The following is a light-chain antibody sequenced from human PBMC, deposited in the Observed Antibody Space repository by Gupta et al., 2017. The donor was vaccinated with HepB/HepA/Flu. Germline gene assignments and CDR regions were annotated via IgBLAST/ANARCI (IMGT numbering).Light chain of an antibody. CDR2: GAS. J-gene: IGKJ1*01. Sequence: EIVMTQSPATLSVSPGDRATLSCRASQSVSSNLAWYQQKPGQAPRLLMYGASTRATGIPDRFSGSGSGTEFTRTISSLQSEDFAVYYCQQDNNWPQTFGQGTKVEIK. CDR1: QSVSSN. V-gene: IGKV3-15*01. CDR3: QQDNNWPQT.